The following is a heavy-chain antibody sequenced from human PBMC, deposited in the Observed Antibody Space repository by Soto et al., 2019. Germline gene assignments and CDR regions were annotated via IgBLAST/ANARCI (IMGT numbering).Heavy chain of an antibody. J-gene: IGHJ4*02. CDR1: GYSFTSYW. CDR3: ARWDCSGGSCYPYYFDY. D-gene: IGHD2-15*01. CDR2: IYPGDSDT. V-gene: IGHV5-51*01. Sequence: GESLKISCKGSGYSFTSYWIGWVRQMPGKGLEWMGIIYPGDSDTRYSPSFQGQVTISADKSISTAYLQWSSLKASDTAMYYCARWDCSGGSCYPYYFDYWGQGTLVTVSS.